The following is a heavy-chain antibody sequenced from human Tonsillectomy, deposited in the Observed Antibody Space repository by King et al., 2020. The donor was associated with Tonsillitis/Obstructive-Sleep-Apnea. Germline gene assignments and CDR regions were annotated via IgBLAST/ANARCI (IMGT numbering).Heavy chain of an antibody. V-gene: IGHV3-7*03. J-gene: IGHJ4*02. D-gene: IGHD3-9*01. Sequence: VQLVESGGGLVQPGGSLRLSCAASGFTFSSYWMSWVRQAPGKGLEWVANIKEDGSEKYYVDSVKGRFTISRDNAKNSLYLQMNSLRAEDTAVYYCARVRYFDWLRDGYYFDYWGQGTLVTVSS. CDR3: ARVRYFDWLRDGYYFDY. CDR1: GFTFSSYW. CDR2: IKEDGSEK.